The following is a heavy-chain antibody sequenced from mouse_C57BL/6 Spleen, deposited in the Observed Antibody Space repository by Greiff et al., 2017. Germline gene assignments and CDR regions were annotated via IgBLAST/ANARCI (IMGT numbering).Heavy chain of an antibody. J-gene: IGHJ4*01. V-gene: IGHV1-39*01. CDR2: INPNYGTT. CDR3: AVVGLGRKVYAMDY. D-gene: IGHD4-1*01. CDR1: GYSFTDYN. Sequence: VHVKQSGPELVKPGASVKISCKASGYSFTDYNMNWVKQSNGKSLEWIGVINPNYGTTSYNQKFKGKATLTVDQSSSTAYMQLNSLTSEDSAVYYCAVVGLGRKVYAMDYWGQGTSVTVSS.